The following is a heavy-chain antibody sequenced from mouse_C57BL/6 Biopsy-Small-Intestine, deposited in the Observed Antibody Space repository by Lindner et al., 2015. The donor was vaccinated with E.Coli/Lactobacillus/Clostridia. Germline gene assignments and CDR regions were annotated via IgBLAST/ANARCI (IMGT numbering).Heavy chain of an antibody. D-gene: IGHD1-1*01. V-gene: IGHV2-6*01. CDR3: ASHLPDMSHYVGVMDY. CDR2: IWGVGST. Sequence: VQLQESGPGLVAPSQSLSITCTVSGFSLTSYGVDWVRQSPGKGLEWLGVIWGVGSTNYNSALESRLSISKDNSKRQIFLKINSLQTADSAMYYCASHLPDMSHYVGVMDYWGQGTSVTVSS. J-gene: IGHJ4*01. CDR1: GFSLTSYG.